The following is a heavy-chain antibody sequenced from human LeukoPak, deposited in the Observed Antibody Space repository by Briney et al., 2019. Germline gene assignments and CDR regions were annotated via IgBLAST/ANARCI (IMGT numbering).Heavy chain of an antibody. Sequence: PGRSLRLSCAASGFTFSNYAMHWVRQAPGKGLEWVAIISYDGSSKYYADSVKGRFTISRDNSKNTLYLQMNSLGPEDAAMYYCAKVRVVFNRNYAYYFDYWGQGTLVTVSS. D-gene: IGHD1-7*01. CDR1: GFTFSNYA. V-gene: IGHV3-30*18. J-gene: IGHJ4*02. CDR2: ISYDGSSK. CDR3: AKVRVVFNRNYAYYFDY.